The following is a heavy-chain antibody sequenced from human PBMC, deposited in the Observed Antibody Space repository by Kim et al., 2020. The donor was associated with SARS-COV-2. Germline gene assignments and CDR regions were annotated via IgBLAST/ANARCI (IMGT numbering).Heavy chain of an antibody. J-gene: IGHJ3*02. Sequence: PPLKRRVTISVDTSKNQCSLKLGSVTAADTAVYYCARGSSGSYLVDAFDIWGQGTMVTVSS. V-gene: IGHV4-39*01. CDR3: ARGSSGSYLVDAFDI. D-gene: IGHD1-26*01.